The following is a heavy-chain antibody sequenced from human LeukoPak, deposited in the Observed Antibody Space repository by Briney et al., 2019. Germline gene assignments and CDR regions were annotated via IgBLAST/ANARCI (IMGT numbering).Heavy chain of an antibody. CDR2: ISNDGRNT. V-gene: IGHV3-30-3*02. Sequence: GGSLRLSCAASGFAFSSYAMHWVRQAPGKGLEWVTVISNDGRNTYYADSVKARFTISRDNSKNALYLQMNSLRAEDTAVYYCAKDLYSSGWYQDSSGAWGQGTLVTVSS. D-gene: IGHD6-19*01. CDR1: GFAFSSYA. J-gene: IGHJ5*02. CDR3: AKDLYSSGWYQDSSGA.